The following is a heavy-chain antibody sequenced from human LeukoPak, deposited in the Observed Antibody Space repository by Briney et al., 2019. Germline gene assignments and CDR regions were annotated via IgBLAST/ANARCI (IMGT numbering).Heavy chain of an antibody. J-gene: IGHJ4*02. Sequence: GASVTVSCTASGYTFTSYGISWVRQAPGQGLELMGWISAYNGNTNYAQKLQGRVTMTTDTSTSTAYMELRSLRSDDTAVYYCARVVEDIAAAVYYFDYWGQGTLVTVSS. D-gene: IGHD6-13*01. CDR2: ISAYNGNT. V-gene: IGHV1-18*01. CDR1: GYTFTSYG. CDR3: ARVVEDIAAAVYYFDY.